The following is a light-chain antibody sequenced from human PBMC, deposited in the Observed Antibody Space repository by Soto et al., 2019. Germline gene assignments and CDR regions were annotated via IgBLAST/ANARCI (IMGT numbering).Light chain of an antibody. CDR3: HQYGSSGT. CDR2: DAF. J-gene: IGKJ1*01. CDR1: QSTSSSS. V-gene: IGKV3D-20*01. Sequence: EIVLTQSPATLSLSPGEIATLSCVASQSTSSSSLAWYQQKPGLAPRLLIYDAFSRATDIPDRFSGSGSGTDFTLTINRLEPEDFAVYFCHQYGSSGTFGQGTKVDIK.